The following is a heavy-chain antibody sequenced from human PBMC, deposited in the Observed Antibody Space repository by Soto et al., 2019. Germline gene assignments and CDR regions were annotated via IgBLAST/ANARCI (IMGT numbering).Heavy chain of an antibody. Sequence: QVQLQQWGAGLLKPSETLPLTCAVYGGSFSGYYWSWIRQPPGKGLEWIGEINHSGSTNYNPSLKSRVTISVDTSKNQFSLKLSSVTAADTAVYYCASGDYYDSSGYYYGGFDYWGQGTLVTVSS. CDR2: INHSGST. V-gene: IGHV4-34*01. D-gene: IGHD3-22*01. J-gene: IGHJ4*02. CDR1: GGSFSGYY. CDR3: ASGDYYDSSGYYYGGFDY.